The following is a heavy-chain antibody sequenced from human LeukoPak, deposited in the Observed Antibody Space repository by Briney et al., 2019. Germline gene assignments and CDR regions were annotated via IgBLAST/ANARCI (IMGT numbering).Heavy chain of an antibody. V-gene: IGHV1-18*01. CDR3: ARASIFGVVSGYGFDP. D-gene: IGHD3-3*01. CDR2: ISAYNGNT. Sequence: ASVKVSCKASGYTFTSYGISWVRQAPGQGLEWMGWISAYNGNTNYAQKLQGRVTMTTDTSTSTAYMELRSLRSDDTAVYYCARASIFGVVSGYGFDPWGQGTTVTVSS. J-gene: IGHJ6*02. CDR1: GYTFTSYG.